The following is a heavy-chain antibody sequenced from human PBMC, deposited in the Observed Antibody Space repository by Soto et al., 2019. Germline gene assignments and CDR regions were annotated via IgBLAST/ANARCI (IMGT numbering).Heavy chain of an antibody. CDR3: ASTGRDMDFDY. J-gene: IGHJ4*02. D-gene: IGHD2-15*01. CDR2: IYHSGST. Sequence: TLSLTCAVSGGSISRGGYSGSWIRQPPGKGLEWIGYIYHSGSTYYNPSLKSRVTISVGRSKNQFSLKLSSVTAADTAVYYCASTGRDMDFDYWGQGTLVTVSS. V-gene: IGHV4-30-2*01. CDR1: GGSISRGGYS.